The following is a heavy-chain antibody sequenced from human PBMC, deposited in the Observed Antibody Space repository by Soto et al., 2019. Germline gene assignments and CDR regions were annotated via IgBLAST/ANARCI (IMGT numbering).Heavy chain of an antibody. CDR1: GFTFNNYA. CDR3: AQHDRGDYMSS. D-gene: IGHD4-17*01. J-gene: IGHJ4*02. V-gene: IGHV3-23*01. Sequence: EVQLLESGGDLVQPGGSLRLSCVASGFTFNNYAMSWVRQAPGKGLEWVSTISGPGASTYYADFVKGRFTISRDNSKNSQYAHMNFLRAADTAVYSCAQHDRGDYMSSRGQGTQVTVSS. CDR2: ISGPGAST.